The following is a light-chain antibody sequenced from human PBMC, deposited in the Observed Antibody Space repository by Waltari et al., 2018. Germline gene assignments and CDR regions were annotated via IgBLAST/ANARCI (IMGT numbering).Light chain of an antibody. Sequence: QSALTQPRSVSGSPGQSVTISCTEPSSDVGGYNYVSWYLQQPGKAPKLMIYDVSKRPSGVPDRFSGSKSGNTASLTISGLQAEEEADYYCCSYAGTYDVVFGGGTKLTVL. J-gene: IGLJ2*01. V-gene: IGLV2-11*01. CDR3: CSYAGTYDVV. CDR2: DVS. CDR1: SSDVGGYNY.